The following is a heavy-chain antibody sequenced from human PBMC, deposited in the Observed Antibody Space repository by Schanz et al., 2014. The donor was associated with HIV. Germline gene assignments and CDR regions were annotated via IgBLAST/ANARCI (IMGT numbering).Heavy chain of an antibody. J-gene: IGHJ6*02. CDR1: GFTFSSYG. Sequence: QVQLVESGGGVVQPGRSLRLSCAASGFTFSSYGMHWVRQAPGKGLEWVAVISYDGSNKYYADSVKGRFTISRDISKNTLYLQMSSLREEDTAVYYCAKTILRFLDWPNANGGMDVWGLGTTVTVSS. V-gene: IGHV3-30*18. CDR3: AKTILRFLDWPNANGGMDV. D-gene: IGHD3-3*01. CDR2: ISYDGSNK.